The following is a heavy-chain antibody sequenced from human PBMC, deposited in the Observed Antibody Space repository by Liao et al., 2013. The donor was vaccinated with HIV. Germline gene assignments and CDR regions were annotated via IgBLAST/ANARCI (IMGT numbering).Heavy chain of an antibody. J-gene: IGHJ6*03. CDR2: IYDSGST. CDR1: GGSFTTHY. CDR3: ARGWSGYAGFYYYYMDV. D-gene: IGHD3-3*01. Sequence: QVQLQESGPGLVKPSETLSLTCSVSGGSFTTHYWTWIRQPPGKGLEWIGYIYDSGSTNYNPSLKSRVTISVDTSKNQFSLKLSSVTAADTAVYYCARGWSGYAGFYYYYMDVWGERDHGHRLL. V-gene: IGHV4-59*11.